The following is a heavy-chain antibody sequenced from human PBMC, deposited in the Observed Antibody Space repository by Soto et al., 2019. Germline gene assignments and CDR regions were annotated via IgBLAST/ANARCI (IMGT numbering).Heavy chain of an antibody. V-gene: IGHV4-31*03. J-gene: IGHJ6*02. CDR3: ARDQDTAMARTYYYYGMDV. Sequence: SETLSLTCTVSGGSISSGGYYWSWIRQHPGKGLEWIGYIYYSGSTYYNPSLKSRVTISVDTSKNQFSLKLSSVTAADTAVYYCARDQDTAMARTYYYYGMDVWGQGTTVTVS. CDR2: IYYSGST. CDR1: GGSISSGGYY. D-gene: IGHD5-18*01.